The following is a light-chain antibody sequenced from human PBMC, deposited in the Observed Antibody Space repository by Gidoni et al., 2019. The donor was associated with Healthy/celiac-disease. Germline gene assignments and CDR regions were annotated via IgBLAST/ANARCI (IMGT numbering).Light chain of an antibody. CDR3: QQRSNWPLT. V-gene: IGKV3-11*01. J-gene: IGKJ4*01. CDR1: QRVSSY. CDR2: DAS. Sequence: ELVLTQSPATLSLSPGERATLSCRASQRVSSYLAWYQQKPGQAPRLLIYDASNSATGIPARFSGSGSGTDFTLTISSLDPEDFAVYYCQQRSNWPLTFGGGTKVEIK.